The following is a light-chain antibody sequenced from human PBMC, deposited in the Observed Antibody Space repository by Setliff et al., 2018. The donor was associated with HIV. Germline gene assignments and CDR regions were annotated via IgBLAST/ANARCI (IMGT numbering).Light chain of an antibody. CDR1: SNHVGRYDL. CDR2: QAT. Sequence: QSALTQPASVSGSPGQSTTISCTGTSNHVGRYDLVSWYQQHPARAPKLIIYQATRRPSGVSNRSSGSKSGNVASLTISGLQAEDEADYYCRSNTCSNTVVFGTGTKVTV. V-gene: IGLV2-14*02. J-gene: IGLJ1*01. CDR3: RSNTCSNTVV.